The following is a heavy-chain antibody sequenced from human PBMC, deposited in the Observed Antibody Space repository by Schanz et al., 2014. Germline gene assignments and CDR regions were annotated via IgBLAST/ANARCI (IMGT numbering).Heavy chain of an antibody. V-gene: IGHV4-59*01. J-gene: IGHJ4*02. CDR1: GGSISSYY. Sequence: QVQLPASGPGLVKPSETLSLTCTVSGGSISSYYWSWIRQPPGKGLEWIGHRDSSGSTKYNPSLKSRVTISIDTSKNQISLRLRSVTEADTAVYYCARDGLGADYWGQGTLVTVSS. CDR2: RDSSGST. CDR3: ARDGLGADY.